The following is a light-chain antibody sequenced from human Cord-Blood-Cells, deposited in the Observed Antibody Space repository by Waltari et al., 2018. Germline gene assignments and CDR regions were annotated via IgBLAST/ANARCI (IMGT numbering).Light chain of an antibody. Sequence: QSVLTQPPSASGTPGQRVPISCSGSSSNIGSNTVNWYQQLPGTAPKLLIQRDKKGPSGVHDRFSGSKAGTSASVDISGLQAEFEADWSCAGWYDRLNGWVFGGGIKLTVL. V-gene: IGLV1-44*01. J-gene: IGLJ3*02. CDR2: RDK. CDR1: SSNIGSNT. CDR3: AGWYDRLNGWV.